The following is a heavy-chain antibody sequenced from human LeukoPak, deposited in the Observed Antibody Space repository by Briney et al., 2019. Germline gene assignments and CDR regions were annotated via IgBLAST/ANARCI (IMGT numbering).Heavy chain of an antibody. CDR1: GYTLTELS. CDR2: ISAYNGNT. CDR3: ARDMIAARPNWFDP. V-gene: IGHV1-18*01. J-gene: IGHJ5*02. Sequence: ASVKVSCKVSGYTLTELSMHWVRQAPGQGLEWMGWISAYNGNTNYAQKLQGRVTMTTDASTSTAYMELRSLRSDDTAVYYCARDMIAARPNWFDPWGQGTLVTVSS. D-gene: IGHD6-6*01.